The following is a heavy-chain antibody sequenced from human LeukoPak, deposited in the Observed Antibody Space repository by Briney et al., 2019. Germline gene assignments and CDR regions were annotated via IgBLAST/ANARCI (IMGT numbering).Heavy chain of an antibody. Sequence: ASVKVSCKASGYTFASYDINWLRQATGQGLEWMGWMNPNSGNTGYAQKFQGRVTMTRNTSISTAYMELSSLRSEDTAVYYCARADGYCSGGSCYSKWFDPWGQGTLVTVSS. D-gene: IGHD2-15*01. J-gene: IGHJ5*02. CDR1: GYTFASYD. CDR2: MNPNSGNT. CDR3: ARADGYCSGGSCYSKWFDP. V-gene: IGHV1-8*01.